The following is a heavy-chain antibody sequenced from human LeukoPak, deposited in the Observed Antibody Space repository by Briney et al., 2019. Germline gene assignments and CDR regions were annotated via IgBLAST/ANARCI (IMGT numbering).Heavy chain of an antibody. CDR2: IRSKGKNYAT. Sequence: GGSLRLSCAASGFIFSGSGVHWVRQASGKGLEWVGRIRSKGKNYATEYAAPVKGRFTIFRDDSKNMAYLQMNSLKTEDTAVYYCTRWDDNNGYCPYWGQGTLVTVSS. V-gene: IGHV3-73*01. D-gene: IGHD3-22*01. CDR1: GFIFSGSG. CDR3: TRWDDNNGYCPY. J-gene: IGHJ4*02.